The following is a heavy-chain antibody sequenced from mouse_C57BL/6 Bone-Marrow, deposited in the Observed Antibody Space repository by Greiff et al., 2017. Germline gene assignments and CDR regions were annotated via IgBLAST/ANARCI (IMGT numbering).Heavy chain of an antibody. V-gene: IGHV5-4*01. CDR3: ASDWDGYHGFYFDY. CDR1: GFTFSSYA. J-gene: IGHJ2*01. Sequence: EVLLVQSGGGLVKPGGSLKLSCAASGFTFSSYAMSWVRQTPEKRLEWVATISDGGSYTYYPDNVKGRFTIARDKATNNLYLQMSHLKSEDTAMYYCASDWDGYHGFYFDYWGQGTTLTVSS. CDR2: ISDGGSYT. D-gene: IGHD2-3*01.